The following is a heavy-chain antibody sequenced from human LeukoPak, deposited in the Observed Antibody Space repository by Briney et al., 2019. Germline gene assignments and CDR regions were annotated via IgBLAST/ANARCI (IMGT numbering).Heavy chain of an antibody. J-gene: IGHJ2*01. CDR3: ARPPGL. V-gene: IGHV4-59*08. CDR1: GGSISSYS. CDR2: IYYSGST. Sequence: SETLSLTCTISGGSISSYSWNWIRQPPGKGLEWIGYIYYSGSTNYNPSLKSRVTISVDASKNQFSLRLTSVTAADTAVYYCARPPGLWGRGTVVTVSS.